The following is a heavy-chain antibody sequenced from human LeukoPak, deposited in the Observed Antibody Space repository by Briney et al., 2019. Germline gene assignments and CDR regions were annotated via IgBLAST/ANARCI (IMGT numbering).Heavy chain of an antibody. J-gene: IGHJ4*02. CDR3: AKGKVGATTWYPYYFDY. CDR2: ISWNSGSI. V-gene: IGHV3-9*01. CDR1: GFTFDDYA. Sequence: PGGSLRLSCAASGFTFDDYAMHWVRQAPGKGLEWVSGISWNSGSIGYADSVKGRFTISRDNAKNSLYLQMNSLRAEDTALHYCAKGKVGATTWYPYYFDYWGQGTLVTVSS. D-gene: IGHD1-26*01.